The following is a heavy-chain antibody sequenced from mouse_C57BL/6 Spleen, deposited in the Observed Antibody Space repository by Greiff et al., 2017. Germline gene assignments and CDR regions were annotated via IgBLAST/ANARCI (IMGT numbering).Heavy chain of an antibody. V-gene: IGHV1-18*01. CDR3: ASRLRAMDY. D-gene: IGHD1-1*01. Sequence: VQLKQSGPELVKPGASVKIPCKASGYTFTDYNMDWVKQSHGKSLEWIGDINPNNGGTIYNQKFKGKATLTVDKSSSTAYMELRSLTSEDTAVYYCASRLRAMDYWGQGTSVTVSS. CDR2: INPNNGGT. J-gene: IGHJ4*01. CDR1: GYTFTDYN.